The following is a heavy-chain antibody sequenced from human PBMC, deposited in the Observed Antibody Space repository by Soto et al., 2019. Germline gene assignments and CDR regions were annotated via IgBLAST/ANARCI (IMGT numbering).Heavy chain of an antibody. CDR3: AKDAHDIVATNLDY. CDR1: GFTFSSYA. D-gene: IGHD5-12*01. CDR2: ISGSGGST. J-gene: IGHJ4*02. V-gene: IGHV3-23*01. Sequence: GVSLRLSCAASGFTFSSYAMSWVRQAPGKGLEWVSAISGSGGSTYYADSVKGRFTISRDNSKNTLYLQMNSLRAEDTAVYYCAKDAHDIVATNLDYWGQGTLVTVSS.